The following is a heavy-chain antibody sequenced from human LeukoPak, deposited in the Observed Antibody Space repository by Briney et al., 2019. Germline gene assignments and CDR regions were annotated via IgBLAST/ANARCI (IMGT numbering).Heavy chain of an antibody. J-gene: IGHJ6*02. Sequence: PSETLSLTCAVYGGSFSGYYWSWIRQPPGKGLEWIGEINHSGSTNYNPSLKSRVTISVDTSKNQFSLKLSSVTAADTAVYYCARGSSSGWNYYYYGMDVWGQGTTVTVS. V-gene: IGHV4-34*01. CDR2: INHSGST. D-gene: IGHD6-19*01. CDR3: ARGSSSGWNYYYYGMDV. CDR1: GGSFSGYY.